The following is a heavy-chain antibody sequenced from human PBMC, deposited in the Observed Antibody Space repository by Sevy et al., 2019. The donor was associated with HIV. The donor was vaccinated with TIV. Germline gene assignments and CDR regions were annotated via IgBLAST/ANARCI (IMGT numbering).Heavy chain of an antibody. D-gene: IGHD3-3*01. J-gene: IGHJ4*02. CDR3: GKVSIFGVGGFYDY. V-gene: IGHV3-23*01. CDR1: GFALRSYT. CDR2: ISGSGTST. Sequence: GGSLRLSCGVSGFALRSYTMNWVRQAPGKGLEWVSGISGSGTSTYYTDSVKGRFTISRDNSKNTVYLQMNNLRAEDTAVYYCGKVSIFGVGGFYDYWGQGTLVTVSS.